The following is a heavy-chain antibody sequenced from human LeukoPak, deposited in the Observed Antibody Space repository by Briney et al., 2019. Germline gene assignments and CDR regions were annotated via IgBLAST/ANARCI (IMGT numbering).Heavy chain of an antibody. CDR2: IKQGGSEI. V-gene: IGHV3-7*01. Sequence: GALRLSCSASGFTFSRFWMSWVRQAPGKGLEYVALIKQGGSEIYHMDSVKGRFTISRDDATNSLYLQMNSLRVEDTALYYCARDRESESDSEGGYWGQGTLVTVSS. J-gene: IGHJ4*02. CDR3: ARDRESESDSEGGY. CDR1: GFTFSRFW. D-gene: IGHD2-15*01.